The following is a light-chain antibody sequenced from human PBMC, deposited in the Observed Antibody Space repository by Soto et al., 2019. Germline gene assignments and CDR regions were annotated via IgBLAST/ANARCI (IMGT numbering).Light chain of an antibody. CDR3: GTWDSRLSVVI. Sequence: QSVLTQPPSVSAAPGQKVTISCSGSSSNIGTNFVSWYQQLPGTAPRLLIYDIKNRPSAIPDRFSGYQSGTSATLAITGLQTGDEADYFCGTWDSRLSVVIFGGGTTVTVL. CDR2: DIK. J-gene: IGLJ2*01. CDR1: SSNIGTNF. V-gene: IGLV1-51*01.